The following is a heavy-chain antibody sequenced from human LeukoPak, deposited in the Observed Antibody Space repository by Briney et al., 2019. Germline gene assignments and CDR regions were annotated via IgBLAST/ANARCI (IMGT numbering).Heavy chain of an antibody. CDR1: GYTFTGYY. D-gene: IGHD3-16*02. J-gene: IGHJ4*02. CDR3: ARGSPRMITFGGVIVTLSFDY. V-gene: IGHV1-2*02. Sequence: ASVKVSCKASGYTFTGYYMHWVRQAPGQGLEWMGWINPNSGGTNYAQKFQGRVTMTRDTSISTAYMELSRLRSDDTAVYYCARGSPRMITFGGVIVTLSFDYWGQGTLVPVSS. CDR2: INPNSGGT.